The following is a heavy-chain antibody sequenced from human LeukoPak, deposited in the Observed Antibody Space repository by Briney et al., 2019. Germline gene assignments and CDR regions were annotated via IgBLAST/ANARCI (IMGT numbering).Heavy chain of an antibody. CDR3: XLGGITMVPFDY. Sequence: GGSLRLSCAASGFTFSSYAMSWVRQAPGKGLEWVSAISGSGGSTYYADSVKGRFTISRDNSKNTLYLQMNSLRAEDTAVYYXXLGGITMVPFDYWGQGTLVTVSS. D-gene: IGHD3-10*01. CDR1: GFTFSSYA. V-gene: IGHV3-23*01. J-gene: IGHJ4*02. CDR2: ISGSGGST.